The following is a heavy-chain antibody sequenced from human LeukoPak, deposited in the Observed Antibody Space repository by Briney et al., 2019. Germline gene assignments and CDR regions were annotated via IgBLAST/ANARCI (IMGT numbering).Heavy chain of an antibody. V-gene: IGHV4-4*07. J-gene: IGHJ1*01. CDR2: IYSTGSN. D-gene: IGHD6-19*01. CDR3: ATNGWYCLDH. Sequence: SETLSLTCTVSGGSISSFYWSWIRQPAGRGLEWIGRIYSTGSNNNNPSLESRVTMSVDTSKNQFSLELSSVTAADTAVYYCATNGWYCLDHWGQGALVTVSS. CDR1: GGSISSFY.